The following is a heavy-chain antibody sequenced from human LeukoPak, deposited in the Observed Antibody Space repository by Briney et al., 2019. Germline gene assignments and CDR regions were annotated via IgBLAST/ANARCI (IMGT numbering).Heavy chain of an antibody. D-gene: IGHD3-10*01. CDR2: ISSSSSYI. J-gene: IGHJ4*02. V-gene: IGHV3-21*01. CDR1: GFTFSSYS. Sequence: GGSLRLSCAASGFTFSSYSMNWVRQAPGKGPEWVSSISSSSSYIYYADSVKGRFTISRDNAKNSLYLQMNSLRAEDTAVYYCARDFGRNLGGPGYWGRGTLVIVSS. CDR3: ARDFGRNLGGPGY.